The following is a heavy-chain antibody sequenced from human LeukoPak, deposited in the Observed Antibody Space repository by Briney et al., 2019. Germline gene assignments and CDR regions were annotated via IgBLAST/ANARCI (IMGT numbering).Heavy chain of an antibody. Sequence: GASVKVSCKASGYTFTGYYMHWVRQAPGQGLKWMGWINPNSGGTNYAQKFQGRVTMTRDTSISTAYMELSRLRSDDTAVYYCARDGQRVITMVRGVTRNWFDPWGQGTLVTVSS. V-gene: IGHV1-2*02. D-gene: IGHD3-10*01. CDR1: GYTFTGYY. CDR3: ARDGQRVITMVRGVTRNWFDP. J-gene: IGHJ5*02. CDR2: INPNSGGT.